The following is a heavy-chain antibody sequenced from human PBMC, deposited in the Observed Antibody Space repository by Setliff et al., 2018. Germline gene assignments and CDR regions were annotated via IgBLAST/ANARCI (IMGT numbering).Heavy chain of an antibody. Sequence: SETLSLTCTVSGGYISTYYWSWIRQPPGKGLEWIGYIYYTGSTNYNPSLKSRVTISVDTSKNQFSLKLSSVTAADTAVYYCAGSLGGFDYWGQGTLVTVSS. J-gene: IGHJ4*02. D-gene: IGHD3-16*01. CDR1: GGYISTYY. CDR3: AGSLGGFDY. V-gene: IGHV4-59*12. CDR2: IYYTGST.